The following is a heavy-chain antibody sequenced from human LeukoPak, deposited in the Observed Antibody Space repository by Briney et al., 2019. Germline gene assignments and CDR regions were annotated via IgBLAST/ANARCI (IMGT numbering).Heavy chain of an antibody. D-gene: IGHD3-9*01. CDR3: ARFLGYYDILTGYYVDDAFDI. Sequence: GGSLRLSCAASGXIFSRYWMHWVRQVPGKELVWVSRINNDGSITNSADSVKGRLTISRDNAKDTLYLQMDSLRAEDTAVYYCARFLGYYDILTGYYVDDAFDIWGQGTMVTVSS. CDR1: GXIFSRYW. J-gene: IGHJ3*02. CDR2: INNDGSIT. V-gene: IGHV3-74*01.